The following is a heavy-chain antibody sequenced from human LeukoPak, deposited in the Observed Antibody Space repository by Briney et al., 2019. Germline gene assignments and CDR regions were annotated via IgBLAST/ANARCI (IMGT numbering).Heavy chain of an antibody. Sequence: KHGESLKISCKGSGYSFTSYWIGWVRQMPGKGLEWMGIIYPGDSDTRYSPSFQGQVTISADKSISTAYLQWSSLKASDTAMYYCARRNRAVAGHGAALPYYNYGMDVWGQGTTVTVSS. V-gene: IGHV5-51*01. CDR1: GYSFTSYW. J-gene: IGHJ6*02. D-gene: IGHD6-19*01. CDR2: IYPGDSDT. CDR3: ARRNRAVAGHGAALPYYNYGMDV.